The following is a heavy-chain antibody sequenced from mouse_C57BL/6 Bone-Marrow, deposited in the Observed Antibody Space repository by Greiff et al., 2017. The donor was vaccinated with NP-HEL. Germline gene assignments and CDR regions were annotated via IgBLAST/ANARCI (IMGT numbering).Heavy chain of an antibody. CDR2: IDPSDSYT. D-gene: IGHD1-1*01. CDR1: GYTFTSYW. V-gene: IGHV1-50*01. J-gene: IGHJ4*01. Sequence: QVQLQQPGAELVKPGASVKLSCKASGYTFTSYWMQWVKQRPGQGLEWIGEIDPSDSYTNYNQKFKGKATLTVDTSSSTAYMQLSSLTSEDSAVYYCARWGITTVVADAMDYLGQGTSVTVSS. CDR3: ARWGITTVVADAMDY.